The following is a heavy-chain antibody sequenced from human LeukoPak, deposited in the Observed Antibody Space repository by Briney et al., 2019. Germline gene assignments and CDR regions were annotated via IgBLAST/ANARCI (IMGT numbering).Heavy chain of an antibody. Sequence: GRSLRLSCVASGLAFSSYSMHWVRQAPGKGLEWVGVISYDGSDEYYTDSVKGRFTISRDNSKNTVYLQMNSLRADDTAVYYCARDFTPEWFDIHWGQGTLVTVS. CDR1: GLAFSSYS. J-gene: IGHJ4*02. CDR3: ARDFTPEWFDIH. V-gene: IGHV3-30*04. CDR2: ISYDGSDE. D-gene: IGHD3-3*01.